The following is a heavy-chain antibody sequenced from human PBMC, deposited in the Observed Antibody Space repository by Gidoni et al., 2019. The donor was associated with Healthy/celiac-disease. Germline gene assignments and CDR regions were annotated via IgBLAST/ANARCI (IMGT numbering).Heavy chain of an antibody. CDR2: ISYDGSNK. CDR1: GFTFSSYG. V-gene: IGHV3-30*18. D-gene: IGHD1-26*01. Sequence: QVQLVESGGGVVQPGRSLRLSCAASGFTFSSYGMHWVRQAPGKGLEWVAVISYDGSNKYYADSVKGRFTISRDNSKNTLYLQMNSLRAEDTAVYYCAKEYDSGSYYNYWGQGTLVTVSS. CDR3: AKEYDSGSYYNY. J-gene: IGHJ4*02.